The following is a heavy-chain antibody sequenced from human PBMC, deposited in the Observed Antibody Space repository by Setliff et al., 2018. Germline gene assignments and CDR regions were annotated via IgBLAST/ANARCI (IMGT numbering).Heavy chain of an antibody. CDR1: GYTFTRNG. CDR2: ISVYNGNT. D-gene: IGHD3-22*01. J-gene: IGHJ6*02. CDR3: ASSVDYYDRSGYPYAMDV. V-gene: IGHV1-18*01. Sequence: ASVKVSCKASGYTFTRNGINWVRQAPGQGLEWMGWISVYNGNTHYAQKFQGRVSMTTDTSTTTAYMDLRSLRSDDTAVYYCASSVDYYDRSGYPYAMDVWGQGTTVTVSS.